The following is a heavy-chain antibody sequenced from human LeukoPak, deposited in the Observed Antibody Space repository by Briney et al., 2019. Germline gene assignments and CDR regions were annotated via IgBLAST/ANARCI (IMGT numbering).Heavy chain of an antibody. J-gene: IGHJ6*03. CDR1: GFTFSIYA. CDR3: AKARDSSAHYYYMAV. D-gene: IGHD3-22*01. Sequence: GGSLRVSCAASGFTFSIYAMSCGRQAPGKGLEWVSAIRGSGGSTYYAHSVKGRFTISRDNSKNTLYLQINSLRAEDTAVYYRAKARDSSAHYYYMAVWGKGPTVPVSS. V-gene: IGHV3-23*01. CDR2: IRGSGGST.